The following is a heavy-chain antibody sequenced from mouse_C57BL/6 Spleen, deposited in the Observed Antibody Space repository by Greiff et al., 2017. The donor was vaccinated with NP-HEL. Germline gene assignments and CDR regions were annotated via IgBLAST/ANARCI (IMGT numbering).Heavy chain of an antibody. CDR3: ARLYYYGSSWYFDV. Sequence: EVKLVESGGGLVQPGGSLKLSCAASGFTFSDYGMAWVRQAPRKGPEWVAFIGNLAYSIYYADTVTGRFTISRENAKNTLYLEMSSLRSEDTAMYYCARLYYYGSSWYFDVWGTGTTVTVSS. CDR2: IGNLAYSI. V-gene: IGHV5-15*01. D-gene: IGHD1-1*01. J-gene: IGHJ1*03. CDR1: GFTFSDYG.